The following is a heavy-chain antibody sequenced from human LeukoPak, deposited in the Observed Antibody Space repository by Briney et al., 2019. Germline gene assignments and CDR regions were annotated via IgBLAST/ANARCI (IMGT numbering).Heavy chain of an antibody. CDR1: GFTFSTSR. V-gene: IGHV3-7*04. D-gene: IGHD5-12*01. J-gene: IGHJ4*02. CDR3: ARGYSGYEFGY. CDR2: IKEDGSEE. Sequence: PGGSLRLSCAASGFTFSTSRMNWVRQAPGKGLEWVANIKEDGSEEYYVDSVKGRFTISRDNARKSLYLQMNSLRVEDTAVYYCARGYSGYEFGYWGQGTLVTVSS.